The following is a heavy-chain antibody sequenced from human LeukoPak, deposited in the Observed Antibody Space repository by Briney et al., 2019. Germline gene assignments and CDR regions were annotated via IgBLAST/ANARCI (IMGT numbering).Heavy chain of an antibody. D-gene: IGHD3-16*01. CDR1: GYTFTSYA. CDR2: INAGNGNT. Sequence: GASVKVSCKASGYTFTSYAMHWVRQAPGQRLEWMGWINAGNGNTKYSQEFQGRVTITRDTSASTAYMELSSLRSEDMAVYYCARPGRYVNYFDYWGQGTLVTVSS. V-gene: IGHV1-3*03. CDR3: ARPGRYVNYFDY. J-gene: IGHJ4*02.